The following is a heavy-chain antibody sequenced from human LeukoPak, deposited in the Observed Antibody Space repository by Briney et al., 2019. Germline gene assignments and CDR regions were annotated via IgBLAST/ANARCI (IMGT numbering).Heavy chain of an antibody. Sequence: GGSLRLSCAASGFTFSSYGMHWVRQTPGKGLEWVAVIWYDGSNKYYADSVKGRFTISRDNSKNTLYLQMNSLRAEDTAVYYCAREVKGYCSGGSCSSTLGYWGQGTLVTVSS. J-gene: IGHJ4*02. CDR1: GFTFSSYG. CDR3: AREVKGYCSGGSCSSTLGY. CDR2: IWYDGSNK. V-gene: IGHV3-33*01. D-gene: IGHD2-15*01.